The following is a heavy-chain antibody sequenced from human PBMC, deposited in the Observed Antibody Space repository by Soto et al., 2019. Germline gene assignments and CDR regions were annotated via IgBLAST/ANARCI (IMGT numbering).Heavy chain of an antibody. CDR2: IIPIFGTA. V-gene: IGHV1-69*13. J-gene: IGHJ5*02. CDR3: ARATAAAAAGTNWFDP. D-gene: IGHD6-13*01. CDR1: GGTFSSYA. Sequence: ASVKVSCKASGGTFSSYAISWVRQAPGQGLEWMGGIIPIFGTANYAQKFQGRVTITADESTSTAYMELSSLRSEDTAVYYCARATAAAAAGTNWFDPWGQGTLVTVSS.